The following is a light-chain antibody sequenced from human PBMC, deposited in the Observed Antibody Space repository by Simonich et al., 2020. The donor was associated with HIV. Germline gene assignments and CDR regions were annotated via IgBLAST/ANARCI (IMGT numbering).Light chain of an antibody. CDR1: KSISSY. CDR3: LQYNGYFLFT. J-gene: IGKJ3*01. CDR2: AAS. Sequence: DIQMTQSPSSLSASVGDRVTITCRASKSISSYLNWYQQKPGKAPKLLIYAASSLQSGVPSRFSGSGSGTDFTLTISSLQPEDFATYYCLQYNGYFLFTFGPGTKVDI. V-gene: IGKV1-39*01.